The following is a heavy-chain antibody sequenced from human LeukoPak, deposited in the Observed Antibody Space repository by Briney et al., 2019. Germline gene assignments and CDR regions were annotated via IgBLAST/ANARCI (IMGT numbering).Heavy chain of an antibody. D-gene: IGHD3-22*01. CDR2: ISGSGGST. V-gene: IGHV3-23*01. CDR3: AKFGSRYYYDSSGYYFDY. J-gene: IGHJ4*02. Sequence: GGSLRLSCAASGFTFSSYAMSWVRQAPGKGLEWVSAISGSGGSTYYADSVKGRFTIPRDNSKNTLYLQMNSLRAEDTAVYYCAKFGSRYYYDSSGYYFDYWGQGTLVTVSS. CDR1: GFTFSSYA.